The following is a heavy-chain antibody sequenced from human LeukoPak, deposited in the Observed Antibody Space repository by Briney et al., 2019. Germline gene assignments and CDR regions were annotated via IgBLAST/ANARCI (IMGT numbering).Heavy chain of an antibody. J-gene: IGHJ4*02. D-gene: IGHD1-26*01. CDR2: IYSKGAT. V-gene: IGHV4-4*07. CDR3: ARLRYTGTSQYYFDS. CDR1: GDSVSSFY. Sequence: SETLSLTCAVSGDSVSSFYWSWVRQSAGKGREWIGRIYSKGATKYNLSLKSRVTFSLDQSKNQFSLYLSSVTAADTAVYYCARLRYTGTSQYYFDSWGQGFLVTVSP.